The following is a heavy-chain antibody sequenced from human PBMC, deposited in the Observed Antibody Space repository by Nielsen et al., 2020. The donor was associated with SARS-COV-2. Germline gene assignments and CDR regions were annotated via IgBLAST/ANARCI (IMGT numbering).Heavy chain of an antibody. CDR1: GGSISSGGYY. CDR3: ARSTRVTGNYYFDY. D-gene: IGHD4-17*01. J-gene: IGHJ4*02. Sequence: SETLSLTCTVSGGSISSGGYYWSWIRQHPGKGLEWIGYIYYSGSTYYNPSLKSRVTISVDTSKNQFSLKLSSVTAADTAVYYCARSTRVTGNYYFDYWGQGTLVTVSS. CDR2: IYYSGST. V-gene: IGHV4-31*03.